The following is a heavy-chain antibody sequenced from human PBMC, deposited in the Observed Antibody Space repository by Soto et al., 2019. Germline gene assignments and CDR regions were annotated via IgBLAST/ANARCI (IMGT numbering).Heavy chain of an antibody. Sequence: GGSLRLSCVASGFTFSSYWMSWVRQAPGKGLEWVANIKQDGSEKYYVDSVKGRFTISRDNAKNSLYLQMNSLRAEDTAVYYCASTGSYCGGDCLAAHFDYWGQGTLVTVSS. CDR3: ASTGSYCGGDCLAAHFDY. J-gene: IGHJ4*02. CDR2: IKQDGSEK. V-gene: IGHV3-7*01. D-gene: IGHD2-21*02. CDR1: GFTFSSYW.